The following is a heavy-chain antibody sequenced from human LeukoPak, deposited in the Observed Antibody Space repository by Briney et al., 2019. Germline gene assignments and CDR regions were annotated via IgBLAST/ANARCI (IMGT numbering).Heavy chain of an antibody. D-gene: IGHD3-9*01. CDR3: ARDNSVDILTGYCVQYYYYGMDV. CDR2: ISSSSSYI. CDR1: GFTFSSYS. V-gene: IGHV3-21*01. Sequence: PGGSLRLSCAASGFTFSSYSMNWVRQAPGKGLEWVSSISSSSSYIYYADSVKGRFTISRDNAKNSLYLQMNSLRAEDTAVYYCARDNSVDILTGYCVQYYYYGMDVWGQGTTVTVSS. J-gene: IGHJ6*02.